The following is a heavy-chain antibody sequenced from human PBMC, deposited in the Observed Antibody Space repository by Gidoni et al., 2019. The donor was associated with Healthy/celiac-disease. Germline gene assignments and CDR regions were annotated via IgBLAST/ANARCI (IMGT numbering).Heavy chain of an antibody. CDR3: ARDVMGYCSSTSCYGSLFFDY. V-gene: IGHV4-31*03. CDR2: IYYSGST. CDR1: GGSISSGGYY. D-gene: IGHD2-2*01. Sequence: QVQLQESGPGLVKPSQTLSLTCPVSGGSISSGGYYWIWIRQHPGKGLEWIGYIYYSGSTYYNPSLKSRVTISVDTSKNQFSLKLSSVTAADTAVYYCARDVMGYCSSTSCYGSLFFDYWGQGTLVTVSS. J-gene: IGHJ4*02.